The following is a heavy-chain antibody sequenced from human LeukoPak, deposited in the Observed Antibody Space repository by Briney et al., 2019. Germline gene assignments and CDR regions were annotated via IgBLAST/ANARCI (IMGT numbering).Heavy chain of an antibody. D-gene: IGHD6-13*01. CDR1: GYAFTSCG. Sequence: ASVKVSCKASGYAFTSCGISWVRQAPGQGLEWMGWISAYSGNTNFAQKLQGRVTMTTDTSTSTAYMELRSLRSDDTAVYYCARDSSSSRFDPWGQGTLVTVSS. J-gene: IGHJ5*02. V-gene: IGHV1-18*01. CDR2: ISAYSGNT. CDR3: ARDSSSSRFDP.